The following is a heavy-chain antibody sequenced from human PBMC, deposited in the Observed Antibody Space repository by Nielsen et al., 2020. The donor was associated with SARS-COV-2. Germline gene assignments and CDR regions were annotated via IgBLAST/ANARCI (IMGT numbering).Heavy chain of an antibody. CDR1: GFTFSSYS. V-gene: IGHV3-48*01. J-gene: IGHJ4*02. CDR2: ISSSSSTI. CDR3: ARPPIKTFYYDSSGVN. D-gene: IGHD3-22*01. Sequence: GESLKISCAASGFTFSSYSMNWVRQAPGKGLEWVSYISSSSSTIYYADSVKGRFTISRDNSKNTLYLQMNSLRAEDTAVYYCARPPIKTFYYDSSGVNWGQGTLVTVSS.